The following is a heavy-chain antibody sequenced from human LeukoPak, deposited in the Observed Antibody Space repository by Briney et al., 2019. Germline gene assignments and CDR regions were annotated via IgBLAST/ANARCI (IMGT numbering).Heavy chain of an antibody. Sequence: GGSLRLSCAASGFTFRSYAMNWVRQAPGKGLEWVSAISGSGSATYYADSVKGRFTISRDNSKNTLYLQMNSLRAEDTAVYYCARDSPNYYYGMDVWGQGTTVTVSS. CDR2: ISGSGSAT. CDR3: ARDSPNYYYGMDV. V-gene: IGHV3-23*01. CDR1: GFTFRSYA. J-gene: IGHJ6*02.